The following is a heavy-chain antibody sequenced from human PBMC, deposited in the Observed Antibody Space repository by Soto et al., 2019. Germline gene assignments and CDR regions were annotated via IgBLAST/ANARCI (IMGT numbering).Heavy chain of an antibody. J-gene: IGHJ3*02. CDR1: GFTFSSYG. CDR3: AKDLGGNDAFDI. Sequence: QVQLVESGGGVVQPGRSLRRSCAASGFTFSSYGMHWVRQAPGKGLEWVAVISYDGSNKYYADSVKGRFTISRDNSKNKLYLQMNSLRAEDTAVYYCAKDLGGNDAFDIWGQGTMVTVSS. D-gene: IGHD2-15*01. CDR2: ISYDGSNK. V-gene: IGHV3-30*18.